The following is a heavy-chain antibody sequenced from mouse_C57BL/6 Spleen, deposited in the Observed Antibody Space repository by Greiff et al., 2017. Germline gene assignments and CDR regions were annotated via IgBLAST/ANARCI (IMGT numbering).Heavy chain of an antibody. CDR2: ISDGGSYT. J-gene: IGHJ2*01. CDR3: AREGYGYSYYFDY. CDR1: GFTFSSYA. Sequence: EVKVVESGGGLVKPGGSLKLSCAASGFTFSSYAMSWVRQTPEKRLEWVATISDGGSYTYYPDNVKGRFTISRDNAKNNLYLQMSHLKSEDTAMYYCAREGYGYSYYFDYWGQGTTLTVSS. V-gene: IGHV5-4*01. D-gene: IGHD2-2*01.